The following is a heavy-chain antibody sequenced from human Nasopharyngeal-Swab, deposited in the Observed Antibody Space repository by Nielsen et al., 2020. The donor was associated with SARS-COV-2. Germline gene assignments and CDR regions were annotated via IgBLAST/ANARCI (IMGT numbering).Heavy chain of an antibody. Sequence: GGSLRLSCAASGFIFRTSAMHWLRQAPGKGLEWVAMTSYDGSITYYTDSVKDRFTISRDNSKKTLSLQMNSLRIEDTAVYYCARDSENDGWFPYSWGQGTLVTVSS. V-gene: IGHV3-30-3*01. D-gene: IGHD6-19*01. CDR3: ARDSENDGWFPYS. CDR2: TSYDGSIT. CDR1: GFIFRTSA. J-gene: IGHJ4*02.